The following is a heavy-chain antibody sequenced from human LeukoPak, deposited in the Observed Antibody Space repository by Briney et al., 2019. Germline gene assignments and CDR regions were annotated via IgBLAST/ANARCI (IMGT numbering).Heavy chain of an antibody. V-gene: IGHV3-21*01. J-gene: IGHJ4*02. CDR1: GFTFSSYS. CDR3: ARDRLLEPIDY. Sequence: GGSLRLSCAASGFTFSSYSMNWVRQAPGKGLEWVSSISSSSSYIYYADSVKGRFTISRDNAKNSLYLQMNSLRAEDTAVYYCARDRLLEPIDYWGQGTLVTVSS. CDR2: ISSSSSYI. D-gene: IGHD1-14*01.